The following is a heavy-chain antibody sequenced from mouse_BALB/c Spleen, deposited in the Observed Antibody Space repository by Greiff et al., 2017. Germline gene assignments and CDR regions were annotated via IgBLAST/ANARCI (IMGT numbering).Heavy chain of an antibody. CDR3: ARGGADSLYYFDY. J-gene: IGHJ2*01. CDR1: GFTFSDYY. V-gene: IGHV5-4*02. CDR2: ISDGGSYT. Sequence: EVMLVESGGGLVKPGGSLKLSCAASGFTFSDYYMYWVRQTPEKRLEWVATISDGGSYTYYPDSVKGRFTISRDNAKNNLYLQMSSLKSEDTAMYYCARGGADSLYYFDYWGQGTTLTVSS.